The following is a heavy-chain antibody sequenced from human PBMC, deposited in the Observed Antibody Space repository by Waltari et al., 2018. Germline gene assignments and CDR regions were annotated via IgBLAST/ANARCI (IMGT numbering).Heavy chain of an antibody. J-gene: IGHJ5*02. V-gene: IGHV4-61*09. CDR3: ARGTNWFDP. CDR2: IYTSGST. Sequence: QVQLQESGPGLVKPSQTLSLTCTVSGGSISSGSYYWSWIRQPAGKGLELIGYIYTSGSTNYNPALKSRVTISVDTSKNQFSLKLSSVTATDTAVYYCARGTNWFDPWGQGTLVTVSS. CDR1: GGSISSGSYY.